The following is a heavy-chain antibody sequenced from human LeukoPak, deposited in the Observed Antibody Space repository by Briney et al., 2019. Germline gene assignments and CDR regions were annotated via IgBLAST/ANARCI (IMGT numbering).Heavy chain of an antibody. CDR1: GGSFGGYY. J-gene: IGHJ4*02. D-gene: IGHD6-13*01. V-gene: IGHV4-34*01. Sequence: SETLSLTCAVYGGSFGGYYWSWIRQPPGKGLEWIGEINHSGSTNYNPSLKSRVTISVDTSKNQFSLKLSSVTAADTAVYYCASFIAAAGRDYWGQGTLVTVSS. CDR2: INHSGST. CDR3: ASFIAAAGRDY.